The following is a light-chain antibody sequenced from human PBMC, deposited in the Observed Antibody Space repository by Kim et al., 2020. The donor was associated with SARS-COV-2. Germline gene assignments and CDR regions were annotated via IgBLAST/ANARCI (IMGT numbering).Light chain of an antibody. CDR3: QYYESSLT. CDR2: AVF. CDR1: QTVSNRN. Sequence: EIDLTQSPGTLSVSPGERVTLSCRTSQTVSNRNLGWFQQKPGQAPRLLIYAVFSRATGIPDRFSGSGSGTDFTLTISRLEPEDFAVYYWQYYESSLTFGGGTKVDIK. J-gene: IGKJ4*01. V-gene: IGKV3-20*01.